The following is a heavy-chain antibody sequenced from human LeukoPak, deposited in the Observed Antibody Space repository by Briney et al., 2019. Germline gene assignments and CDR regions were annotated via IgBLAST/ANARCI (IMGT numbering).Heavy chain of an antibody. D-gene: IGHD3-16*01. CDR2: ITSSSSNK. CDR3: ARDPPSRGTRYFDY. CDR1: GFPFSRYS. J-gene: IGHJ4*02. V-gene: IGHV3-21*01. Sequence: GGSLRLSCAASGFPFSRYSMNWVRQAPGEGPEWVSSITSSSSNKDYVDSVKGRFTVSRDNAKNSLYLQMDSLRVEDTAVYYCARDPPSRGTRYFDYWGQGILVTVSS.